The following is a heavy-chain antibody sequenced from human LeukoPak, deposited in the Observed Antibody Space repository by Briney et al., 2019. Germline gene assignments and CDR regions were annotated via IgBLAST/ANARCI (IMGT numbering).Heavy chain of an antibody. CDR2: ISSSSSYI. Sequence: GGSLRLSCAASGFTFSRHSINWVRQAPGKGLEWVSSISSSSSYIYYADSVKGRFTISRDNAKNSLYLQMNSLRAEDTAVYYCAELGITMIGGVWGKGTTVTISS. J-gene: IGHJ6*04. D-gene: IGHD3-10*02. V-gene: IGHV3-21*01. CDR1: GFTFSRHS. CDR3: AELGITMIGGV.